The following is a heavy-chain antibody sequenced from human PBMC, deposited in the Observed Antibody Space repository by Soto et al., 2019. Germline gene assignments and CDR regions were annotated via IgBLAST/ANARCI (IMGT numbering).Heavy chain of an antibody. J-gene: IGHJ4*02. D-gene: IGHD2-2*01. CDR1: GITYSNYA. CDR3: VRYCSTTLCNGVATRTFDY. CDR2: ISGSGGTV. Sequence: EVQLLESGGGLVQPGGSLRLSCVASGITYSNYAMSWVRQAPGRGLEWVSVISGSGGTVYYADSVKGRFTISRDNTRNSLYLQMNSLRDEDTALYYCVRYCSTTLCNGVATRTFDYWGQGTLVTVSS. V-gene: IGHV3-23*01.